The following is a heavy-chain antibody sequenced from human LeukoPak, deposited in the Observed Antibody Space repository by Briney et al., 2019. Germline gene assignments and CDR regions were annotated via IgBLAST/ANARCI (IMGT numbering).Heavy chain of an antibody. CDR1: GFTLSSYA. J-gene: IGHJ4*02. D-gene: IGHD2-21*01. CDR3: AKAPVTTCRGAYCYPFDY. CDR2: INDSGNT. Sequence: GGSLRLSWAASGFTLSSYAMSWVRQAPGEGLEWVSAINDSGNTYHADSVKGRFTISRDSSKNTLFLQMNRLRPEDAAVYYCAKAPVTTCRGAYCYPFDYWGQGTLVTVSS. V-gene: IGHV3-23*01.